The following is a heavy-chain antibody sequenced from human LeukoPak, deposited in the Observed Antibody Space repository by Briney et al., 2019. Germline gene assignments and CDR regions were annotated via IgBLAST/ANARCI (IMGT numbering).Heavy chain of an antibody. CDR1: GFTFDDYA. CDR2: ISWNSGSI. D-gene: IGHD1-14*01. CDR3: AKDFRPDPLDAFDI. V-gene: IGHV3-9*03. Sequence: GRSLRLSCAASGFTFDDYAMHWVRRAPGKGLEWVSGISWNSGSIGYADSVKGRFTISRDNAKNSLYLQMNSLRAEDMALYYCAKDFRPDPLDAFDIWGQGTMVTVSS. J-gene: IGHJ3*02.